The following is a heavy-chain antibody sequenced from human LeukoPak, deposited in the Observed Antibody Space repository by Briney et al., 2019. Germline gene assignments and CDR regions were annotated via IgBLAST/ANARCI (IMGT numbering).Heavy chain of an antibody. CDR3: ARVYARRYYFDY. V-gene: IGHV1-2*02. CDR1: GYTFTGYY. Sequence: ASVNVSCKASGYTFTGYYMHWVRQAPGQGLEWMGWINPNSGGTNYAQKFQGRVTMTRDTSISTAYMELSRLRSDDTAVYYCARVYARRYYFDYWGQGTLVTVSS. J-gene: IGHJ4*02. D-gene: IGHD5/OR15-5a*01. CDR2: INPNSGGT.